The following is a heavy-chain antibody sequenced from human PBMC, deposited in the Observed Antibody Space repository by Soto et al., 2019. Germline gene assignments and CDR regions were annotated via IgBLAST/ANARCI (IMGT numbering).Heavy chain of an antibody. Sequence: GGSLRLSCAASGFTFSSYAMSWVRQAPGKGLEWVSAISGSGGSTYYADSVKGRFTTSRDNYKNTQYLQMNSLRAEDTAVYYWANAPNGDYVQPDENDAFDIWGQGTMVTVSS. CDR3: ANAPNGDYVQPDENDAFDI. CDR1: GFTFSSYA. V-gene: IGHV3-23*01. D-gene: IGHD4-17*01. J-gene: IGHJ3*02. CDR2: ISGSGGST.